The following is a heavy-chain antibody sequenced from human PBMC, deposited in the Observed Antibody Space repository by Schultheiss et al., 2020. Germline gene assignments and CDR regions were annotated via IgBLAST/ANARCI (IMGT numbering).Heavy chain of an antibody. V-gene: IGHV5-51*01. CDR2: IYPGDSDT. D-gene: IGHD6-6*01. CDR3: ARRRSSQVGPNDY. J-gene: IGHJ4*02. CDR1: GYSFTSYW. Sequence: KVSCKGSGYSFTSYWIGWVRQMPGKGLEWMGIIYPGDSDTRYSPSFQGQVTISADKSISTAYLQWSSLKASDTAMYYCARRRSSQVGPNDYWGQGTLVTVCS.